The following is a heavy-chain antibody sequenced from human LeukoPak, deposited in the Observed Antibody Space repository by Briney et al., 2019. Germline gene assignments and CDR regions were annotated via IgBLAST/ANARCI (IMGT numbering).Heavy chain of an antibody. J-gene: IGHJ3*02. D-gene: IGHD2-2*01. Sequence: PSETLSLTCTVSGGSINSYYWSWIRQPAGKGLEWIGRIYTSGSTNYNPSLKSRVTMSVDTSKNQFSLKLSSVTAADTAVYYCAFSTRPQTDAFDIWGQGTMVTVSS. CDR2: IYTSGST. CDR3: AFSTRPQTDAFDI. V-gene: IGHV4-4*07. CDR1: GGSINSYY.